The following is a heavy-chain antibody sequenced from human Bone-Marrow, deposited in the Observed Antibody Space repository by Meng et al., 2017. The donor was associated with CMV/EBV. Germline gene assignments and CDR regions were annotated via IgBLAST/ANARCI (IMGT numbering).Heavy chain of an antibody. CDR1: GFSVSYTY. CDR2: ITLLNDI. Sequence: GESLKISCAASGFSVSYTYMSWVRQPPGTGLEWVSVITLLNDIYYADSVKGRFTISRDFSKNTVYLHMNSLRAEDTAVYYCVRAVNGMDVWGRGTTVTVSS. CDR3: VRAVNGMDV. V-gene: IGHV3-53*01. J-gene: IGHJ6*02.